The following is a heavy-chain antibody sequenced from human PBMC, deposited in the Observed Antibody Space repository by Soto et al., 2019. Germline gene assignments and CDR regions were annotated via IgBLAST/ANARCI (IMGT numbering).Heavy chain of an antibody. D-gene: IGHD4-17*01. CDR2: VYYSGST. Sequence: SETLSLTCNVSGGSISSYYWSWIRQPPGKGLEWIGYVYYSGSTNYNPSLKSRVTISVDTSKNQFSLKLNSVTAADTAVYYCARATVTRVDYWGQGTLVTVSS. CDR3: ARATVTRVDY. J-gene: IGHJ4*02. V-gene: IGHV4-59*01. CDR1: GGSISSYY.